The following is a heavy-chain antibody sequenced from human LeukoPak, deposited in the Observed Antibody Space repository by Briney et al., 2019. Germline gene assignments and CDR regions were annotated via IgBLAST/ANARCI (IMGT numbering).Heavy chain of an antibody. V-gene: IGHV4-59*01. CDR3: ARVQVVPAAISPSGYYYYGMDV. CDR1: GGSISSYY. CDR2: IYYSGST. Sequence: PSETLSLTCTVSGGSISSYYWSWIRQPPGKGLEWIGYIYYSGSTNYNPSLKSQVTISVDTSKNQFSLKLSSVTAADTAVYYCARVQVVPAAISPSGYYYYGMDVWGKGTTVTVSS. J-gene: IGHJ6*04. D-gene: IGHD2-2*01.